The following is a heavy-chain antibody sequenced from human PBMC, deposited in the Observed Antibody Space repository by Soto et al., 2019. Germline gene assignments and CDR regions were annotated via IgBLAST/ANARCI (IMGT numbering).Heavy chain of an antibody. Sequence: QVHLVQSGAEVKKPGASVKVSCKASGYTFTSYGITWVRQAPGQGLEWKGWISAYKGNTNYAPKLQARVTRTTDTSTSTAYMELRSLRSDDTAVYYCARHQSSGWYFYAFDIWGQGTMVTVSS. CDR3: ARHQSSGWYFYAFDI. J-gene: IGHJ3*02. V-gene: IGHV1-18*01. CDR2: ISAYKGNT. CDR1: GYTFTSYG. D-gene: IGHD6-19*01.